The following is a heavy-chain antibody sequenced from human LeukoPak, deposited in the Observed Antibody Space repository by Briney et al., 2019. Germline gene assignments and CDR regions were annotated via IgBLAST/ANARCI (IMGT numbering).Heavy chain of an antibody. D-gene: IGHD3-22*01. J-gene: IGHJ4*02. V-gene: IGHV3-23*01. CDR1: GFTFSSYA. CDR3: AKDMSYYYDSSGPVPDY. Sequence: GGSLRLSCAASGFTFSSYAMSWVRQAPGKGLEWVSAISGSGGSTYYADSVKGRFTISRDNAKNSLYLQMNSLRAEDTALYYCAKDMSYYYDSSGPVPDYWGQGTLVTVSS. CDR2: ISGSGGST.